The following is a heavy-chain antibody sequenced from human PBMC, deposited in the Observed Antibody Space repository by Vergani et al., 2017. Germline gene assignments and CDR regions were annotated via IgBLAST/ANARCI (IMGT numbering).Heavy chain of an antibody. V-gene: IGHV3-7*01. CDR2: IKEDGSET. Sequence: VQLVASGGGLVRPGGSLRLSCAASGFTFSNYWMSWVRQAPGKGLEWVANIKEDGSETFYVDSVMGRFTISRDNAKNSLYLQMDSLRAEDTAVYYCAREYSSTSGRAFDFWGQGTKVTVSS. CDR3: AREYSSTSGRAFDF. J-gene: IGHJ3*01. D-gene: IGHD2-2*01. CDR1: GFTFSNYW.